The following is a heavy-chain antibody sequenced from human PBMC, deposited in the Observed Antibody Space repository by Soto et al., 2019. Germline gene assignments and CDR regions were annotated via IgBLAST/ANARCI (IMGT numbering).Heavy chain of an antibody. D-gene: IGHD5-18*01. J-gene: IGHJ6*02. Sequence: QVQLVQSGAEVKKPGSSVKVSCKASGGTFSSYAISWVRQAPGQGLEWMGGIIPIFGTANYAQKFQGRVTITADEATSTGYMELSSVRSEDTAVYYCARGIQLWRGDYYYYGMDVWGQGTTVTVSS. V-gene: IGHV1-69*12. CDR1: GGTFSSYA. CDR3: ARGIQLWRGDYYYYGMDV. CDR2: IIPIFGTA.